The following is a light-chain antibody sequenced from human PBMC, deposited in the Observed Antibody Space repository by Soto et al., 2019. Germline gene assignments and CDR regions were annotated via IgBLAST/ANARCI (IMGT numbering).Light chain of an antibody. CDR3: QQYYSYPIT. CDR1: QGVYSY. J-gene: IGKJ5*01. CDR2: GAS. V-gene: IGKV1-8*01. Sequence: AVRMTQSPSSFSASVGDRVTITCRASQGVYSYLAWYQQKPGKAPKVLIYGASTLQSGVPSRFSGSGSGTEFTLTISCLQSEDFATYYCQQYYSYPITFGQGTRLDIK.